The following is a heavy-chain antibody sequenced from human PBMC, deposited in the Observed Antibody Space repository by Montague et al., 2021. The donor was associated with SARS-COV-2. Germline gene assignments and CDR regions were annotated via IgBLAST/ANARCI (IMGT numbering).Heavy chain of an antibody. V-gene: IGHV4-61*01. CDR3: ARDPWHITIFGVVTRYGMDV. J-gene: IGHJ6*02. D-gene: IGHD3-3*01. CDR2: IYYSGST. Sequence: SETLSLTCTVSGGSVSSGCYYWSWIRQPPGKGLDWIGYIYYSGSTNYNPSLKSRFTISVDTSKNQFSLKLSSVTAADTAVYYCARDPWHITIFGVVTRYGMDVWGQGTTVTVSS. CDR1: GGSVSSGCYY.